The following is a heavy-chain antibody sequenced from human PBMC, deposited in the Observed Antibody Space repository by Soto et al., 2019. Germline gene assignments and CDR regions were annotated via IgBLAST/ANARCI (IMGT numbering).Heavy chain of an antibody. D-gene: IGHD3-22*01. CDR3: ARDLGYYDSDGYFDY. Sequence: QVQLVESGGGLVKPGGSLRLSCAASGFTFSDYYMSWIRQAPGKGLEWVSYISSSGDIIYYADSVKGRFTISRDNAKNSLYLQVNSLRAEDTAVYYCARDLGYYDSDGYFDYWGQRTLVTVSS. V-gene: IGHV3-11*01. J-gene: IGHJ4*02. CDR2: ISSSGDII. CDR1: GFTFSDYY.